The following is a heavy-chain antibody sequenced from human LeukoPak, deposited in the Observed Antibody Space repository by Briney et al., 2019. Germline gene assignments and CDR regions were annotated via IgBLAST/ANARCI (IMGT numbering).Heavy chain of an antibody. D-gene: IGHD6-13*01. V-gene: IGHV5-51*01. Sequence: GESLKISCKGSGYRFTSYWIGWVRQMPGKGLEWMGIIYPGDSETRYSPSFQGQVTISADKSISTAYLQWSSLKASDTAMYYCARRISSSWYDYYFDYWGQGTLVTVSS. J-gene: IGHJ4*02. CDR1: GYRFTSYW. CDR2: IYPGDSET. CDR3: ARRISSSWYDYYFDY.